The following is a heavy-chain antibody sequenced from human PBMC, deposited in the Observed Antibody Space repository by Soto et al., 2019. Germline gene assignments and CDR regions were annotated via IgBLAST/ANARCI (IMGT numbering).Heavy chain of an antibody. CDR1: GFTFSNYA. CDR2: IRGSATTT. D-gene: IGHD2-21*02. V-gene: IGHV3-23*01. Sequence: EVQLLESGGGLVQPGGSLRHSCVASGFTFSNYAMSWVRQAPGKGLEWVSAIRGSATTTYYADSVTGRFTISRDNSKNTLYLQMNSLRVEDTAIYYCANDILEVTPGMDLWGQGTTVTVSS. J-gene: IGHJ6*02. CDR3: ANDILEVTPGMDL.